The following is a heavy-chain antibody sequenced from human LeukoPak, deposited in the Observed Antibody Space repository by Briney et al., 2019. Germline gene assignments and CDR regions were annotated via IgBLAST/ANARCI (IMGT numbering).Heavy chain of an antibody. CDR3: ARRAATIFGVTGDWFDP. Sequence: ASETLSLTCTVSGGSISSYYWSWIRQPPGKGLEWIGYIYYSGSTNYNPSLKSRVTISVDTSKNQFSLKLSSVTAADTAVYFCARRAATIFGVTGDWFDPWGQGTLVTVSS. D-gene: IGHD3-3*01. V-gene: IGHV4-59*01. CDR1: GGSISSYY. CDR2: IYYSGST. J-gene: IGHJ5*02.